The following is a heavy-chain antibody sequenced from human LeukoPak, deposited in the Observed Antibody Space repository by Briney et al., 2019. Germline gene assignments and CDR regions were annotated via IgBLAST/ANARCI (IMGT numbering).Heavy chain of an antibody. Sequence: GGSLRLSCAASGFTFSSYGMNWVRQTPGKGLEWVAFIRFDGRDKYYTDSVKGRFTISRDNSKNTLYVQMDSLRAEDTAVYYCTKHQDSGSYYDYWGQGTLVTVSS. CDR3: TKHQDSGSYYDY. D-gene: IGHD3-10*01. CDR1: GFTFSSYG. V-gene: IGHV3-30*02. J-gene: IGHJ4*02. CDR2: IRFDGRDK.